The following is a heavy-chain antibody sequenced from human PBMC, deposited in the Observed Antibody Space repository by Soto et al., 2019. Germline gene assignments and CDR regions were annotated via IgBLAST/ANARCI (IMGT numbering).Heavy chain of an antibody. Sequence: PGGSLRLSCEVSGFTFSMYSMSWVRQSPGKGLEWVAKIPQDGVDGHYADSVKGRFTISRDNGKNSLYLQLNNLRAEDTAVYYCARDHLILPAHDFFYGSDVCGRGATVTVSS. V-gene: IGHV3-7*03. CDR1: GFTFSMYS. D-gene: IGHD2-21*02. CDR2: IPQDGVDG. J-gene: IGHJ6*02. CDR3: ARDHLILPAHDFFYGSDV.